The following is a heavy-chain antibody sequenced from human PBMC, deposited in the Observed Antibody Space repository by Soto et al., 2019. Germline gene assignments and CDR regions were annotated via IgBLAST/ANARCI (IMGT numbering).Heavy chain of an antibody. V-gene: IGHV1-2*04. Sequence: ASVKVSCKASGYSLTGNYIHWVRQTPGQGLEWMGWINPNSGGTIYAQKFQGWVTMTRDTSLTTVYMQLNRLTSDDSAVYYCARGLIEDGPYNYAMDVWGQGTTVTVSS. CDR1: GYSLTGNY. J-gene: IGHJ6*02. CDR3: ARGLIEDGPYNYAMDV. CDR2: INPNSGGT.